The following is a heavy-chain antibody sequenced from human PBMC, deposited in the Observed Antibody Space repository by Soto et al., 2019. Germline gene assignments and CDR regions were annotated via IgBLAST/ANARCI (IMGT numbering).Heavy chain of an antibody. J-gene: IGHJ5*02. Sequence: GGSLRLSCAASGFTVSSNYMSWVRQAPGKGLEWVSVIYSGGSTYYADSVKGRFTISRDNSKNTLYLQMNSLRAEDTAVYYCARDGQIPGYSNGWYPFSWFDPWGQGTLVTVSS. CDR3: ARDGQIPGYSNGWYPFSWFDP. V-gene: IGHV3-66*01. CDR2: IYSGGST. CDR1: GFTVSSNY. D-gene: IGHD6-19*01.